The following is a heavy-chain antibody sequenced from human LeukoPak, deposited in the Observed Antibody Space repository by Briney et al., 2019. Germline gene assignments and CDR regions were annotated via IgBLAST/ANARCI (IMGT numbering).Heavy chain of an antibody. D-gene: IGHD2-8*01. V-gene: IGHV1-69*04. CDR1: GGTFSSYA. Sequence: SVKDSCKSSGGTFSSYAISWVRQAPGQGVEWMGRIIPILGIANYAQKFQGRVTITADKSTSTAYLELSSLRSEDTGVYSCARPRVRPNDAFDIWGQGTMVTVSS. CDR3: ARPRVRPNDAFDI. CDR2: IIPILGIA. J-gene: IGHJ3*02.